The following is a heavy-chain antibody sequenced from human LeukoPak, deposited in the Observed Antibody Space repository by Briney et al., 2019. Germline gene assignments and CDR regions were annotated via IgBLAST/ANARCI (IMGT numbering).Heavy chain of an antibody. CDR2: IRYDGSNK. V-gene: IGHV3-30*02. Sequence: GGSLRLSCAASGFTFSSYGMHWVRQAPGKGLEWVAFIRYDGSNKYYADSVKGRFTISRDDSKSTLYPQMNSLRAEDTAVYYCAKDLGTVTTVTTYFDYWGQGTLVTVSS. CDR3: AKDLGTVTTVTTYFDY. D-gene: IGHD4-17*01. CDR1: GFTFSSYG. J-gene: IGHJ4*02.